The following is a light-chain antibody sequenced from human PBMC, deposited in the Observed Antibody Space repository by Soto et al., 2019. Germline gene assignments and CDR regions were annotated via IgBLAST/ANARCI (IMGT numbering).Light chain of an antibody. CDR1: SSNLGSNS. Sequence: QSVLTQPPSASGTPGQRVSISCSGSSSNLGSNSVNWYQHLPGTAPKLLISSNNQRPSGVPDRFSGSKSGTSASLAISGLQSEDEVDYYCAVWDDRLNGPVFGGGTKVTVL. CDR3: AVWDDRLNGPV. J-gene: IGLJ3*02. V-gene: IGLV1-44*01. CDR2: SNN.